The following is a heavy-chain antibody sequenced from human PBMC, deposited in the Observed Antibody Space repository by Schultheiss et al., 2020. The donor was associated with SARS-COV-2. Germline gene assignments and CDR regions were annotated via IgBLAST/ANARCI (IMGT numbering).Heavy chain of an antibody. V-gene: IGHV4-59*12. D-gene: IGHD3-3*01. CDR1: GGSISSYY. CDR2: INHSGST. J-gene: IGHJ6*02. Sequence: SETLSLTCTVSGGSISSYYWSWIRQPPGKGLEWIGEINHSGSTNYNPSLRSRVTISVDTSKTQFSLKLSSVTAADTAVYYCARLRYYDFWSGYSLDGYYYYGMDVWGQGTTVTVSS. CDR3: ARLRYYDFWSGYSLDGYYYYGMDV.